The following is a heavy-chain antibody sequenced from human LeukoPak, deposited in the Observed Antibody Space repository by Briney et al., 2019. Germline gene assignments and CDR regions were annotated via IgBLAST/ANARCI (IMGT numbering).Heavy chain of an antibody. J-gene: IGHJ4*02. D-gene: IGHD4-17*01. CDR3: AREDGDYTFDY. CDR1: GGSISSGSYY. CDR2: IYTSGST. V-gene: IGHV4-61*02. Sequence: SQTLSLTCTVSGGSISSGSYYWSWIRQPAGKGLEWIGRIYTSGSTNYNPSLKSRVTISVDTSKNQFSLKLSSVTAADTAVYYCAREDGDYTFDYWGQGTLVTVSS.